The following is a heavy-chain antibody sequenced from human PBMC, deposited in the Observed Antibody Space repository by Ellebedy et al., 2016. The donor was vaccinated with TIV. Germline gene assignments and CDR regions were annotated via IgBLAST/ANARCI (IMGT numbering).Heavy chain of an antibody. V-gene: IGHV3-21*01. D-gene: IGHD6-19*01. Sequence: GESLKISCAASGFTFSSYSMNWVRQAPGKGLEWVSSISSSSSYIYYADSVKGRFTISRDNAKNSFYLQMNSLRAEDTAVYYCARGGSVSALYNWFDPWGRGTLVTVSS. CDR3: ARGGSVSALYNWFDP. CDR2: ISSSSSYI. J-gene: IGHJ5*02. CDR1: GFTFSSYS.